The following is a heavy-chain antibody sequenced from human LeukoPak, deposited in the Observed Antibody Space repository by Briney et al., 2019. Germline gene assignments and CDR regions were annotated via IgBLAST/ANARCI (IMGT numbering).Heavy chain of an antibody. CDR1: GFTFSSYG. CDR2: IWYDGSNK. V-gene: IGHV3-33*01. J-gene: IGHJ4*02. Sequence: GRSLRLSCAASGFTFSSYGMHWVRQAPGKGLEWVAVIWYDGSNKHYADSVKGRFTISRDNSKNTLYLQMNSLRAEDTAVYYCARERGPNYYFDCCGRGGLVTVSS. D-gene: IGHD2-8*01. CDR3: ARERGPNYYFDC.